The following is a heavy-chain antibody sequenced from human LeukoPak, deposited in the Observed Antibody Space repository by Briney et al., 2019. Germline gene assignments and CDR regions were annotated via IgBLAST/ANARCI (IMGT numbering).Heavy chain of an antibody. CDR1: GYTFTGYY. Sequence: ASVKVSCKASGYTFTGYYMHWVRQAPGQGLEWMGWINPNSGGTNYAQKFQGRVTMTRDTSIGAAYMELSRLRSDDTAVYYCARVPFEWYAPPFDYWAREPWSPSPQ. CDR2: INPNSGGT. V-gene: IGHV1-2*02. CDR3: ARVPFEWYAPPFDY. J-gene: IGHJ4*02. D-gene: IGHD3-3*01.